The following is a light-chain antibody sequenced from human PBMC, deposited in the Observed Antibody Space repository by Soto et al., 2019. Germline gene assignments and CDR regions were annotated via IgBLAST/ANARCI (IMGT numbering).Light chain of an antibody. CDR3: SSYTSSSTVV. V-gene: IGLV2-14*01. CDR1: SSDVGGYNY. CDR2: DVN. Sequence: QSALTQPASVSGSPGQSITISCTGTSSDVGGYNYVCWYQQHPGEAPKLMIYDVNNRPSGVSNRFSGSKSGNTASLTISGLQAEDEADYYCSSYTSSSTVVFGGGTKVTVL. J-gene: IGLJ2*01.